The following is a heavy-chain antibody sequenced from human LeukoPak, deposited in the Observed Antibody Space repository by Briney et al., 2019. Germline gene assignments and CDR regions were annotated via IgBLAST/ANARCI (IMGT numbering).Heavy chain of an antibody. Sequence: ASVIVSCKASGGTFSSYAISWVRQAPGQGLEWMGRIIPILGIANYAQTFQGRVTITADKSTSTAYMELRSLRADDTAVYYCARVGKYSSWRSSFDYWGQGTLVTVSS. D-gene: IGHD6-6*01. J-gene: IGHJ4*02. CDR1: GGTFSSYA. V-gene: IGHV1-69*04. CDR2: IIPILGIA. CDR3: ARVGKYSSWRSSFDY.